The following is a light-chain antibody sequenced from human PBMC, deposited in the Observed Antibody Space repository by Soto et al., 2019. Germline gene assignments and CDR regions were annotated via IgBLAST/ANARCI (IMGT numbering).Light chain of an antibody. Sequence: QSVLTQPPSASGTPGQRVTISCSGSTSNIGSNSVYWYRQLPGTAPKLLIYNDSKRPAGVPDRFSGSKSGTSASLAISGLRSEDEAGYFCAAWDDSLSGPVFGGGTKLTVL. J-gene: IGLJ3*02. CDR1: TSNIGSNS. CDR3: AAWDDSLSGPV. V-gene: IGLV1-47*02. CDR2: NDS.